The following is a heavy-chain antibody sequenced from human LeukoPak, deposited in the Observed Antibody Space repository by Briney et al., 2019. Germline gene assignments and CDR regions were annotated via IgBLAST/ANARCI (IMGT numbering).Heavy chain of an antibody. V-gene: IGHV3-11*01. J-gene: IGHJ4*02. CDR3: AGALYYYDRSGYSDY. Sequence: GGSLRLSCAASGFTFSDYYMSWIRQAPGKGLEWVSYISSSGSTIYYADSVKGRFTISRDNAKNSLYLQMNSLRAEDTAVYYCAGALYYYDRSGYSDYWGQGPLVTVSS. CDR1: GFTFSDYY. D-gene: IGHD3-22*01. CDR2: ISSSGSTI.